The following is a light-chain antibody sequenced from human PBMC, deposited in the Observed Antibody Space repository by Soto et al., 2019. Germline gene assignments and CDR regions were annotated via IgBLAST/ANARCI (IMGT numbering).Light chain of an antibody. CDR2: GNS. V-gene: IGLV1-40*01. CDR1: SSNIGAGYD. J-gene: IGLJ2*01. Sequence: QSVLTQPPSVSGAPGQRVTISCTGSSSNIGAGYDVHWYQQLPGTAPKLLLYGNSNRPSGVPDRFSGSKSGTSASLAITGLQAEDEVYYYCQSYDSSLSGVVFGGGTKVTVL. CDR3: QSYDSSLSGVV.